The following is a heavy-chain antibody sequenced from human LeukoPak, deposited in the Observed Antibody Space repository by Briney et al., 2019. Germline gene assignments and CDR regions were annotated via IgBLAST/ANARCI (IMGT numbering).Heavy chain of an antibody. Sequence: GASVKVSCKVSGYTLTELSMHWVRQAPGKGLEWMGGFDPEDGETIYAQKFQGRVTMTEDTSTDTAYMELSSLRSEDTAVYYCATAGYYYDSSGSQNWFDPWGQGTLVTVSS. D-gene: IGHD3-22*01. J-gene: IGHJ5*02. CDR1: GYTLTELS. V-gene: IGHV1-24*01. CDR3: ATAGYYYDSSGSQNWFDP. CDR2: FDPEDGET.